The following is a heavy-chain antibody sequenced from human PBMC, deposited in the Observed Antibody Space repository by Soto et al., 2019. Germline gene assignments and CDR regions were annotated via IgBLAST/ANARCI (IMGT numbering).Heavy chain of an antibody. V-gene: IGHV3-30*18. CDR1: GFTFSRHG. CDR2: ISYDGSRK. D-gene: IGHD3-16*01. J-gene: IGHJ4*02. Sequence: GVSLRLSCAASGFTFSRHGMHWVRQAPGKGLEWVAVISYDGSRKYYVDSVKGRFTISRDNSKSTLYLQVNSLRPEDTAVYYCVKDRVESGLGEVDFWGQGTLVTAPQ. CDR3: VKDRVESGLGEVDF.